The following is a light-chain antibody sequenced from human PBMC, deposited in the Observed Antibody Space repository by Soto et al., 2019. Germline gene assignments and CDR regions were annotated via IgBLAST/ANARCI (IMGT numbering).Light chain of an antibody. CDR3: QQYGSYSPWT. J-gene: IGKJ1*01. CDR2: KAS. Sequence: DIQMTQSPSTLSASVGDSVTITCRASQSIGSWLAWYQQKPGKAPKLLIYKASSLESGVPSRFSGSGSGTEFTLTISSLQPDDFASYYCQQYGSYSPWTFGQWTKVEIK. CDR1: QSIGSW. V-gene: IGKV1-5*03.